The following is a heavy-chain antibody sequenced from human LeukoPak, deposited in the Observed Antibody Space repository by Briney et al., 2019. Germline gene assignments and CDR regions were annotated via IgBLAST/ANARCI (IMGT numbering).Heavy chain of an antibody. CDR2: IYYSGST. D-gene: IGHD5-24*01. Sequence: ASETLSLTCTVSGVSISSHYWSWIRQSPGKGLEWIGYIYYSGSTNYNPSLKSRVTISVDTSKNQFSLKLSSVTAADTAVYYCARGEMATIEDAFDIWGQGTMVTVSS. J-gene: IGHJ3*02. CDR1: GVSISSHY. V-gene: IGHV4-59*11. CDR3: ARGEMATIEDAFDI.